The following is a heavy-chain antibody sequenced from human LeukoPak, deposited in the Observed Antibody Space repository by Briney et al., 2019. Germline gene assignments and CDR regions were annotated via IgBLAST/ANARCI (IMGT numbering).Heavy chain of an antibody. CDR2: IRSKAYGGTT. CDR3: TRDHSNYYYYGMDV. D-gene: IGHD6-13*01. V-gene: IGHV3-49*04. Sequence: RSLRLSCTASGFTFGDYAMSWVRQAPGKGLEWVGFIRSKAYGGTTEYAASVKGRFTISRDDSKSIDYLQMNSLKTEDTAVYYCTRDHSNYYYYGMDVWGQGTTVTVSS. CDR1: GFTFGDYA. J-gene: IGHJ6*02.